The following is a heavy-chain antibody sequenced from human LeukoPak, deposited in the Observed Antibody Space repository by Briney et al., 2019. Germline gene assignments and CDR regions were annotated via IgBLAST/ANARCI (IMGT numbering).Heavy chain of an antibody. J-gene: IGHJ4*02. CDR1: DSNIGTYA. D-gene: IGHD6-6*01. CDR2: MSGGGLST. Sequence: GGSLRLSCGAPDSNIGTYAVTSVRQVPGKGLEWVSGMSGGGLSTYFARSVKGRFTISRDTSKNTFYLEMNSLGADDTAVYYCAKDRISGQGGAARILDYWGQGILVTVSS. V-gene: IGHV3-23*01. CDR3: AKDRISGQGGAARILDY.